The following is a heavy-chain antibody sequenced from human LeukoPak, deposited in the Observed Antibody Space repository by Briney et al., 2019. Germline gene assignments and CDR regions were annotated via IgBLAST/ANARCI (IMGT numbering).Heavy chain of an antibody. D-gene: IGHD1-26*01. J-gene: IGHJ5*02. CDR3: ARLLSQWELTT. Sequence: SETLSLTCTVSGDSISSSNYYWAWIRQPPGKGLEWIGSIYYSGTTHYNPSLKTQVTMSVDTSKNQFSLKVTSVTVADTAVYYCARLLSQWELTTWGQGTLVTVSS. CDR2: IYYSGTT. V-gene: IGHV4-39*07. CDR1: GDSISSSNYY.